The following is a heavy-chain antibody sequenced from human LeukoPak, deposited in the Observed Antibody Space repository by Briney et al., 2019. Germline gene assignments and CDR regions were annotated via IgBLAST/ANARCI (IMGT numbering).Heavy chain of an antibody. J-gene: IGHJ4*02. CDR1: RFTFICYE. CDR2: ISTSGSTI. CDR3: ARDGGTYYFDY. Sequence: GGSLRLSCAASRFTFICYEMNWVRQAPGKALDWLSYISTSGSTIYYADSVKGRFTISRDNAKNSLYLQMNSLRAEDTAVYYCARDGGTYYFDYWGQGTLVTVSS. D-gene: IGHD3-16*01. V-gene: IGHV3-48*03.